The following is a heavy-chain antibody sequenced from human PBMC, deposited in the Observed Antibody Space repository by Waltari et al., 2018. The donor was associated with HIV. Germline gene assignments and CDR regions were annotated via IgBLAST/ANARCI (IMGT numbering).Heavy chain of an antibody. D-gene: IGHD2-15*01. V-gene: IGHV1-46*03. Sequence: QVQLVQSGAEVKKPGASVKVSCKAYGYTFTSDYMHLVRQAPGQGLTRRGLINPSGGSTSYAQKCQGRVTMTRDTSTSTVYMELSSLRSEDTAVYYCARGSRYCSGGSCYPYYYYYGMDVWGQGTTVTVSS. CDR3: ARGSRYCSGGSCYPYYYYYGMDV. CDR1: GYTFTSDY. J-gene: IGHJ6*02. CDR2: INPSGGST.